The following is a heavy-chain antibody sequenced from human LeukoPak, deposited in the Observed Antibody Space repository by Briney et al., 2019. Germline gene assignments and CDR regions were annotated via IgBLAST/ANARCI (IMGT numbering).Heavy chain of an antibody. CDR1: GGSISSYY. Sequence: SETLSLTCTASGGSISSYYWSWIRQPPGKGLEWIGEINHSGSTNYNPSLKSRVTISVDTSKNQFSLKLSSVTAADTAVYYCARGVKQQLDPLNWFDPWGQGTLVTVSS. V-gene: IGHV4-34*01. CDR2: INHSGST. CDR3: ARGVKQQLDPLNWFDP. D-gene: IGHD6-13*01. J-gene: IGHJ5*02.